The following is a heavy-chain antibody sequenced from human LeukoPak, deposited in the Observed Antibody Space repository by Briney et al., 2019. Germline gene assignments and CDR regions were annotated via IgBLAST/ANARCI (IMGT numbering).Heavy chain of an antibody. D-gene: IGHD2/OR15-2a*01. CDR2: FSASGST. Sequence: GGPLSLSCAASGFTFRNYGMNWVRQAPGKGLEWVSAFSASGSTYYADSVKGRFTVSRDNSENMLYLQMNSLRAEDTAVYYCAQDLSYIGLDNWGQGTLVTVSS. CDR3: AQDLSYIGLDN. CDR1: GFTFRNYG. J-gene: IGHJ4*02. V-gene: IGHV3-23*01.